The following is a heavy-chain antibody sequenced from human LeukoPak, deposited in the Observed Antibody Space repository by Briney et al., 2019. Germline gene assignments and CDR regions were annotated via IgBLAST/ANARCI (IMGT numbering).Heavy chain of an antibody. J-gene: IGHJ3*01. CDR2: IFPCDSDT. V-gene: IGHV5-51*01. CDR1: GSRFTSYW. D-gene: IGHD3-22*01. CDR3: ARQPIGGYYDSSGYPSDAFDV. Sequence: RGASLQISCQGSGSRFTSYWIGWVRQLPGKGLEWMGIIFPCDSDTRYSPSFRSQVTISADKSISTAYLQWSSLKASDTAMYHRARQPIGGYYDSSGYPSDAFDVWGQGTMVTVSS.